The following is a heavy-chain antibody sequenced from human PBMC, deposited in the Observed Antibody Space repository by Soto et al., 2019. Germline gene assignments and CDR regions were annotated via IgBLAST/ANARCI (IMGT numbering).Heavy chain of an antibody. CDR2: IYYSGNT. J-gene: IGHJ4*02. D-gene: IGHD5-12*01. V-gene: IGHV4-39*07. CDR1: GGSISSNDFY. Sequence: SETLSLTCIVSGGSISSNDFYWSWIRQHPGKGLEWIGSIYYSGNTYYNPSLKSRVTISVGTSKNQFSLKLSSVTAADTAVYYCARDYRRDGYNSKAPNYFDYWGQGTLVTAPQ. CDR3: ARDYRRDGYNSKAPNYFDY.